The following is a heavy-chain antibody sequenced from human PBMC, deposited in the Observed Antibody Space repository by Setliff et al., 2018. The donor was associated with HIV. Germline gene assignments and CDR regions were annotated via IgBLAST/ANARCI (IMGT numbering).Heavy chain of an antibody. J-gene: IGHJ4*02. CDR2: MNQDGSEK. CDR1: GFTLSGYW. D-gene: IGHD1-20*01. CDR3: ARNRRIDY. Sequence: PGGSLRLSCAASGFTLSGYWMSWVRQAPGKGPEWVANMNQDGSEKYYVDSVKGRFTISRDNTKNSLYLQMNSLRAEDTAVYYCARNRRIDYWGQGTLVTVSS. V-gene: IGHV3-7*01.